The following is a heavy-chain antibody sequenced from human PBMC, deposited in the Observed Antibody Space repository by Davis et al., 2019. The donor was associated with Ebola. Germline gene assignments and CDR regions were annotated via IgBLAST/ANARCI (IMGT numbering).Heavy chain of an antibody. Sequence: ASVKVSCKASGYTFSNYGISWVRQAPGQGLEWMGWISAYNGNTNYAQKLQGRVTMTTDTSTSTAYMELRSLRSDDTAVYYCAREGYCSGGSCYHKYYFDYWGQGTLVTVSS. CDR1: GYTFSNYG. CDR2: ISAYNGNT. D-gene: IGHD2-15*01. V-gene: IGHV1-18*01. CDR3: AREGYCSGGSCYHKYYFDY. J-gene: IGHJ4*02.